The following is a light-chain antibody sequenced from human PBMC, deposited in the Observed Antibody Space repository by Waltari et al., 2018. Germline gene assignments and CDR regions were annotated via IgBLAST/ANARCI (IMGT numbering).Light chain of an antibody. J-gene: IGKJ4*01. CDR1: QSISGY. Sequence: DIQITQSPSSLSASVGDRVTITCRASQSISGYLNWYQQKPGKTPKVLIYATSSLQSGVPSRFSGSRSGTDFTLTISSLQPEDFATYYCQQSYRTPPLTFGGGTKVEIK. V-gene: IGKV1-39*01. CDR3: QQSYRTPPLT. CDR2: ATS.